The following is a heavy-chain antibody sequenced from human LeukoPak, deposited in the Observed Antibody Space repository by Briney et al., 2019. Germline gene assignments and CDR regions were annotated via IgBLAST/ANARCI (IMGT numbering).Heavy chain of an antibody. V-gene: IGHV1-2*02. Sequence: ASVKVSCKASGYTFTGYYIHWVRQAPGQDLEWMGFIIPHSGGTSYEQRFQGRVTMTRDMSIGTFYMELSSLRSDDTAVYYCSTEDKYCTTPNCGVFWGQGTLVTVSS. CDR2: IIPHSGGT. CDR3: STEDKYCTTPNCGVF. D-gene: IGHD2-8*01. J-gene: IGHJ4*02. CDR1: GYTFTGYY.